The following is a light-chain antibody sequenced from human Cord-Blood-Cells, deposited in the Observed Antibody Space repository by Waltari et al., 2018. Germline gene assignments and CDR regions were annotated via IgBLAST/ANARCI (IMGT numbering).Light chain of an antibody. CDR2: AAS. J-gene: IGKJ1*01. CDR1: QGIRND. V-gene: IGKV1-6*01. CDR3: LQDYNYPWT. Sequence: AIQMTQSQSSLSASVGHRGTITCRASQGIRNDLGWYQQKPWKAPKLLIYAASSLQSGVPSRFSGSGSGTDFTLTISSLQPEDFATYYCLQDYNYPWTFGQGTKVEIK.